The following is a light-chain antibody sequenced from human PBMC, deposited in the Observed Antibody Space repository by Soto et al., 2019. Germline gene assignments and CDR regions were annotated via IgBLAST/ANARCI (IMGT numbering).Light chain of an antibody. CDR1: SSDVGGYFY. CDR3: SSYAGSNNWV. Sequence: QSALTQPPSASGSPGQSVTISCTGTSSDVGGYFYVSWYQQHPGKAPKLMIYEVTKRPSGVPDRFSGSKSSNTASLTVSGLQAEDEAEYYCSSYAGSNNWVFGGGTKVTVL. CDR2: EVT. J-gene: IGLJ3*02. V-gene: IGLV2-8*01.